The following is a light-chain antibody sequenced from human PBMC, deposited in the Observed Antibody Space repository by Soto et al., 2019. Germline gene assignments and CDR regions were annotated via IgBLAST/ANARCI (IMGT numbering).Light chain of an antibody. CDR1: SSNIGNNV. V-gene: IGLV1-36*01. J-gene: IGLJ3*02. CDR2: YDD. Sequence: QLVLTQPPSVSEAPRQRVTISCSGSSSNIGNNVVNWYQQLPEKAPKLLIYYDDLLPSGVSDRFSGSKSGTSASLAISGLQSEDEADYYCAVWDDSLNGWVFGGGTKLTV. CDR3: AVWDDSLNGWV.